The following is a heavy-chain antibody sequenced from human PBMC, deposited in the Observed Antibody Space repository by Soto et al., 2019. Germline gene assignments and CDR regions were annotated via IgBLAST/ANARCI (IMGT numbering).Heavy chain of an antibody. Sequence: QVQLVQSGAEVKKPGASVKVSCKASGYTFTSYDINWVRQATGQGIEWMGWMNPNSGHTAYAQKFKGRVTMTRNTSISTAYMELSSLRSEDTAVYYCARDLDIAVAGSRGGYYGMDVWVQGTTVTVSS. CDR3: ARDLDIAVAGSRGGYYGMDV. V-gene: IGHV1-8*01. CDR2: MNPNSGHT. CDR1: GYTFTSYD. J-gene: IGHJ6*02. D-gene: IGHD6-19*01.